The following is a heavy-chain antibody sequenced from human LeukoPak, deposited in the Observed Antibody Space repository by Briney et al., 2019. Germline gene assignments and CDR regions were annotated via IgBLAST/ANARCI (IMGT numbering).Heavy chain of an antibody. D-gene: IGHD3-22*01. V-gene: IGHV4-61*01. CDR1: GGSVSSGSYY. CDR2: ICYSGST. CDR3: ASSTYYYDSSGYYDCAFDI. J-gene: IGHJ3*02. Sequence: SETLSLTCTVSGGSVSSGSYYWSWIRQPPGKGLEWIGYICYSGSTNYNPSLKSRVTISVDTSKNQFSLKLSSVTAADTAVYYCASSTYYYDSSGYYDCAFDIWGQGTMVTVSS.